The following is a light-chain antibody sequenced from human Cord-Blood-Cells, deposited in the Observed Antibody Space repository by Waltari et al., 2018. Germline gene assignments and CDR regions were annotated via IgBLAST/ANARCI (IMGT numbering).Light chain of an antibody. CDR1: SSDVGGSNY. CDR2: EVS. Sequence: QSALTQPASVSGSPGQSITISCTGTSSDVGGSNYVSWYQQHPGKAPKLMIYEVSNRPSGVSNRFSGSKSGNTASLTISGLQAEDEADYYCSSYTSSHVVFGGGTKLTVL. CDR3: SSYTSSHVV. V-gene: IGLV2-14*01. J-gene: IGLJ2*01.